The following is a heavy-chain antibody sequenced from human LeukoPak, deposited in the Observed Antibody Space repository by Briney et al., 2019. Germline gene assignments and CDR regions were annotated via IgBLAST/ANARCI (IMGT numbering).Heavy chain of an antibody. D-gene: IGHD6-13*01. CDR1: GFTFSSYG. J-gene: IGHJ6*04. CDR3: AKVASGTTTSPPDV. Sequence: PGGPLRLSCAASGFTFSSYGMHWVRQAPGKGLEWVAFIRYDGSNKYYADSVKGRFTISRDNSKNTLYLQMNSLRAEDTAVYYCAKVASGTTTSPPDVWGKGTTVTVSS. V-gene: IGHV3-30*02. CDR2: IRYDGSNK.